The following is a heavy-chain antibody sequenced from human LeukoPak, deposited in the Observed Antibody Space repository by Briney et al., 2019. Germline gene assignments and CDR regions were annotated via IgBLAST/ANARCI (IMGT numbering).Heavy chain of an antibody. V-gene: IGHV4-4*07. CDR2: IYTSGST. D-gene: IGHD3-22*01. CDR3: AREGDDYYDSSGYYL. J-gene: IGHJ5*02. Sequence: SETLSLTCTVSGGSISSYYWSWIRQPAGKGLEWIGRIYTSGSTNYNPSLESRVTMSVDTSKNQFSLKLSSVTAADTAVYYCAREGDDYYDSSGYYLWGQGTLVTVSS. CDR1: GGSISSYY.